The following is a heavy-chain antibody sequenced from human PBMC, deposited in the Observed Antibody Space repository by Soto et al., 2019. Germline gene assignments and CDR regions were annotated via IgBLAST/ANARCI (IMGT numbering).Heavy chain of an antibody. CDR2: IYPGDSDA. J-gene: IGHJ4*02. CDR3: ATHTYNYNSGYHSGFPDY. D-gene: IGHD3-22*01. V-gene: IGHV5-51*01. CDR1: GYNFASYW. Sequence: GESLKISSKGSGYNFASYWIGWVRQMPGKGLEWMGIIYPGDSDARYSPSFQGQVTISVDMSISTAYLQWSSLKASDPAMYYSATHTYNYNSGYHSGFPDYWGQGTLVTVSS.